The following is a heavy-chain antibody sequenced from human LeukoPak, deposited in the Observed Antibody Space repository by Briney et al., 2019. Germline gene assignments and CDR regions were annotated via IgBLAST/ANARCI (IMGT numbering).Heavy chain of an antibody. J-gene: IGHJ4*02. CDR2: ISYDGSNK. Sequence: GRSLRLSCAASGFTFSSYGMHWVRQAPGKGLEWVAVISYDGSNKYCADSVKGRFTISRDNSRNTLYLQMNSLRAEDTAVYYCALLNNGITIFGGWGQGTLVTVSS. V-gene: IGHV3-30*03. CDR3: ALLNNGITIFGG. D-gene: IGHD3-3*01. CDR1: GFTFSSYG.